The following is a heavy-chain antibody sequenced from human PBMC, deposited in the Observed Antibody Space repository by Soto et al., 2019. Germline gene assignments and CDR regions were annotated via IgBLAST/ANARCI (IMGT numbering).Heavy chain of an antibody. CDR2: IIPIFGTA. V-gene: IGHV1-69*06. D-gene: IGHD5-12*01. CDR3: ARGRDGYNLGHFYYIMDV. J-gene: IGHJ6*01. CDR1: GGTFSSYA. Sequence: ASVKVSCKASGGTFSSYAISWVRQAPGQGLEWMGGIIPIFGTANYAQKFQGRVTITADKSTSTAYMELSSLRSEDTAVYYCARGRDGYNLGHFYYIMDVWGQGTPVNFSS.